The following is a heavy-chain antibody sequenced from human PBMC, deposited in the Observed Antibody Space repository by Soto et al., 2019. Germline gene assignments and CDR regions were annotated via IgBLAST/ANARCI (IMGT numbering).Heavy chain of an antibody. CDR3: AREAQDDYVPGWFDP. Sequence: QVQLQESGPGLVKPSQTLSLTCTVSGGSISSGDYYWSWIRQPPGKGLEWIGYIYYSGSTYYNPSLKSRVTISVDTSKNQCSLKLSSVTAADTAVYYCAREAQDDYVPGWFDPWGQGTLVTVSS. V-gene: IGHV4-30-4*01. D-gene: IGHD4-17*01. J-gene: IGHJ5*02. CDR2: IYYSGST. CDR1: GGSISSGDYY.